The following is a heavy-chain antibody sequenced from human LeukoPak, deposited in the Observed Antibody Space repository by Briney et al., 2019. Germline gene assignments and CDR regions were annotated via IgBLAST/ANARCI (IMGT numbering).Heavy chain of an antibody. CDR3: AKESGYSYGYADY. Sequence: PGGSLRLSCAASGFTFSSYAMSWVRQAPGKGLEWVSTISGSGNSTYYADSLKGRVTISRDKSRDTVYLQMNSLRAEDTAVYYCAKESGYSYGYADYWGQGTLVTVSS. V-gene: IGHV3-23*01. D-gene: IGHD5-18*01. J-gene: IGHJ4*02. CDR2: ISGSGNST. CDR1: GFTFSSYA.